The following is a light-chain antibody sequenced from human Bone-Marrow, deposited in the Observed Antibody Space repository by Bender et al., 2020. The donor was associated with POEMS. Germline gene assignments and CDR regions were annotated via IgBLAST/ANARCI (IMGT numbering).Light chain of an antibody. Sequence: QSALTQPPSASGSPGESVTISCTGTSSDVGNYNLVSWYQQHPGKAPKLVICDDTKRPSDVSSRFSGSKSGNTASLTISGLQTEDEADYYCSSYASSSPLFVFGTGTKVTVL. CDR3: SSYASSSPLFV. CDR2: DDT. J-gene: IGLJ1*01. CDR1: SSDVGNYNL. V-gene: IGLV2-14*02.